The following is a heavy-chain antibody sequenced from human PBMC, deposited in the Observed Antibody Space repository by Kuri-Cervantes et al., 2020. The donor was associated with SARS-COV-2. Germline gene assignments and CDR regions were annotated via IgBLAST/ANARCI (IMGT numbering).Heavy chain of an antibody. D-gene: IGHD3-3*01. J-gene: IGHJ6*04. CDR2: IYYSGST. CDR3: ARDRYDQMDV. CDR1: GGSIGSSSYY. V-gene: IGHV4-39*07. Sequence: SCTVSGGSIGSSSYYWGWIRQPPGKGLEWIGSIYYSGSTYYNPSLKSRVTISVDTSKNQFSLKLSSVTAADTAVYYCARDRYDQMDVWGKGTTVTVSS.